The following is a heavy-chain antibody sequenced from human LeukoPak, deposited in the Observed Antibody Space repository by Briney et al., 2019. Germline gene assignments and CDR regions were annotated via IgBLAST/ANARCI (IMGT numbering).Heavy chain of an antibody. CDR1: GGSISSSSYY. CDR2: IYYSGST. CDR3: ARDLAVWSGYSFDY. D-gene: IGHD3-3*01. Sequence: PSETLSLTCTVSGGSISSSSYYWGWIRQPPGKGLEWIGSIYYSGSTYYNPSLKSRVTISVDTSKNQFSQKLSSVTAADTAVYYCARDLAVWSGYSFDYWGQGTLVTVSS. V-gene: IGHV4-39*02. J-gene: IGHJ4*02.